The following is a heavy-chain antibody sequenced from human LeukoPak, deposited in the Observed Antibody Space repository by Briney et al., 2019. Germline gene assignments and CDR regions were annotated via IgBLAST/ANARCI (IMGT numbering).Heavy chain of an antibody. Sequence: SETLSLTCTVSGGSINSDYGSWVRQSPGKGLEWSGYIYYSGSTNYNPSLKSRVTISLDTSKNQLSLKLSSVTAADTAVYYCARREDSGWYRFDYWGQGTLVTVSS. V-gene: IGHV4-59*08. CDR3: ARREDSGWYRFDY. J-gene: IGHJ4*02. CDR2: IYYSGST. CDR1: GGSINSDY. D-gene: IGHD6-19*01.